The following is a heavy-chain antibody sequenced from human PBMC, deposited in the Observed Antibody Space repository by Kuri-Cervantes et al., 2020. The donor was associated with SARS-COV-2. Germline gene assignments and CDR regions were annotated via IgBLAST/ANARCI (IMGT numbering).Heavy chain of an antibody. J-gene: IGHJ6*02. CDR3: ARLGLGYCSSTSCYTRYSNGVDYYYYYDKDV. Sequence: SETLSLTCAVYGGSFSGYYWSWIRQPPGKGLEWIGEINHSGSTNYNPSLKSRVTISVDTSKNQFSLKLSSVTAADTAVYYCARLGLGYCSSTSCYTRYSNGVDYYYYYDKDVWGQGTTVTVSS. CDR2: INHSGST. CDR1: GGSFSGYY. V-gene: IGHV4-34*01. D-gene: IGHD2-2*02.